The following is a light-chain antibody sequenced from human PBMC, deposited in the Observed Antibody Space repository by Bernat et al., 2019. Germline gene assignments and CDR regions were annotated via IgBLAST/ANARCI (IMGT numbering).Light chain of an antibody. J-gene: IGKJ1*01. Sequence: DIQMTQSPSSLSASVGDRVTITCRASQYIRNDLAWYQQKPGKAPKRLIYGASSLQSGVPSRFSGSGSGAEFTLPISSLQPEDFATYYCLQHNSYTRTFGQGTKGEIK. CDR2: GAS. CDR3: LQHNSYTRT. V-gene: IGKV1-17*01. CDR1: QYIRND.